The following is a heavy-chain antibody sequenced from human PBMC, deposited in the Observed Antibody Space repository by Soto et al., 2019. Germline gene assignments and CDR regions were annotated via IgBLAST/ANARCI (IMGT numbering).Heavy chain of an antibody. Sequence: SETLSLTCAVYGGSFSGYYWSWIHQPPGKGLEWIGEINHSGSTNYNPSLKSRVTISVDTSKNQFSLKLSSVTAADTAVYYCARKRISYCSGGSCYSRLWFDPWGQGTLVTVSS. CDR1: GGSFSGYY. V-gene: IGHV4-34*01. CDR3: ARKRISYCSGGSCYSRLWFDP. D-gene: IGHD2-15*01. J-gene: IGHJ5*02. CDR2: INHSGST.